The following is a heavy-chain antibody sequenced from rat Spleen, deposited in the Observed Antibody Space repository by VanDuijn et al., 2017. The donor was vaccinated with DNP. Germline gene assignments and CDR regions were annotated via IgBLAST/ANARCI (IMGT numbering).Heavy chain of an antibody. V-gene: IGHV3-1*01. D-gene: IGHD1-11*01. CDR3: ARGDFGGYRTWFAY. CDR1: GYSITSGY. CDR2: ISYSGST. J-gene: IGHJ3*01. Sequence: EVQLQESGPGLVKPSQSLSLTCSVTGYSITSGYGWTWFRKFPGNKMEWMGYISYSGSTSYNPSLKSRISITRDTSKNQFFLQLNSVTTEDTATYYCARGDFGGYRTWFAYWGQGTLVTVSS.